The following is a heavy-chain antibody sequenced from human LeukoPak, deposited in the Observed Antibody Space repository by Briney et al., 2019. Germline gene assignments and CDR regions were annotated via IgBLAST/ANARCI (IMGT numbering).Heavy chain of an antibody. V-gene: IGHV3-13*01. D-gene: IGHD3-16*01. J-gene: IGHJ2*01. Sequence: TGGSLRLSCAASGFTFSTYDMHWVRQVTGKGLEWVSAIGKAGDTHYPGSVKGRFTISRENAKNSLYLQMNSLRAGDTAVYYCARGGNVGSYWYFDLWGRGTLVTVSS. CDR1: GFTFSTYD. CDR2: IGKAGDT. CDR3: ARGGNVGSYWYFDL.